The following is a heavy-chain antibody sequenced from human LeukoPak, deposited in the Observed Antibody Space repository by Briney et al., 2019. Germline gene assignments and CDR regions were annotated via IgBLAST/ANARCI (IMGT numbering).Heavy chain of an antibody. CDR1: SGSISSYY. V-gene: IGHV4-4*07. D-gene: IGHD3-22*01. J-gene: IGHJ4*02. Sequence: SETLSLTCTVSSGSISSYYWSWIRQPAGKGLEWIGRIYTSGSTYYNPSLKSRVTISVNTSKNQFSLKLSSVTAADTAVYYCARDEVGQDYYDSSGSCAWGQGTLVTVSS. CDR3: ARDEVGQDYYDSSGSCA. CDR2: IYTSGST.